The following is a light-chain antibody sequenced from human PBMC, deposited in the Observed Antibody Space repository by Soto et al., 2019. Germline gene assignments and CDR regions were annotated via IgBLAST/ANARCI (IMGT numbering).Light chain of an antibody. CDR1: GSDVGGYDY. V-gene: IGLV2-14*01. CDR2: EVT. CDR3: SSYTSSSTYV. Sequence: QSVLTQPASVSGSPGQSITISCTGTGSDVGGYDYVAWYQHHPGKAPKVRIYEVTNRPSGVSNRSSGSKSGNTASLTISGLLAEDEADYCYSSYTSSSTYVCGTGTKVTVL. J-gene: IGLJ1*01.